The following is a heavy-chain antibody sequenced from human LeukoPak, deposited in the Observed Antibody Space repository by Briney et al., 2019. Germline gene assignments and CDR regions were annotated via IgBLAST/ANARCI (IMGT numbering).Heavy chain of an antibody. J-gene: IGHJ4*02. V-gene: IGHV4-34*01. Sequence: SETLSLTCAVYGGSFSGYYWSWIRQPPGKGLEWIGSIYYSGSTYYNPSLKSRVTISVDTSKNQFSLKLSSVTAADTAVYYCARRTIVATIDYWGQGTLVTVSS. D-gene: IGHD5-12*01. CDR2: IYYSGST. CDR3: ARRTIVATIDY. CDR1: GGSFSGYY.